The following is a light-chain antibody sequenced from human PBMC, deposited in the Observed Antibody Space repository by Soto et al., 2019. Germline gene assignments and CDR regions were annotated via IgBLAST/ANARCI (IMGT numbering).Light chain of an antibody. J-gene: IGKJ2*01. CDR2: GAS. Sequence: EIVLTQSPGTLSLSPGERATLSCRASQSLSSSYLAWYQQKPGQAPRLLIYGASSRATGIPDRFSGSGSGTDFPLTISRLEPEDFAVYYCQQYGSSPPYNFGQGTKLEIK. CDR3: QQYGSSPPYN. V-gene: IGKV3-20*01. CDR1: QSLSSSY.